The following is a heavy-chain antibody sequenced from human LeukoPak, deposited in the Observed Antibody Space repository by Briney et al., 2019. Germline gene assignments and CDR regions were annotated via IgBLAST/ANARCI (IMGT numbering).Heavy chain of an antibody. D-gene: IGHD3-22*01. CDR1: GGFISSYY. Sequence: PSETLSLTCSVSGGFISSYYWSWIRQPPGKGLEWIGYIYYSGSTNYNPSLKSRVTISVDTSKNQFSLKLSSVTAADTAVYYCAREGGDSSGYYPLYYFDYWGQGTLVTVSS. J-gene: IGHJ4*02. CDR3: AREGGDSSGYYPLYYFDY. V-gene: IGHV4-59*01. CDR2: IYYSGST.